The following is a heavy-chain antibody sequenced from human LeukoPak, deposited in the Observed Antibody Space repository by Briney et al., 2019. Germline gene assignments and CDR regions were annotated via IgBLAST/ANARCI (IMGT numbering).Heavy chain of an antibody. CDR3: ASQEQWLDNDY. CDR2: ISSSGSTI. CDR1: GFTFSSYE. V-gene: IGHV3-48*03. J-gene: IGHJ4*02. Sequence: GGSLRLSCAASGFTFSSYEMNWVRQAPGKGLEWVSYISSSGSTIYYADSVKGRFTISRDNAKNSLYLQMNSLRAEDTAVYYCASQEQWLDNDYWGQGTLVTVSS. D-gene: IGHD6-19*01.